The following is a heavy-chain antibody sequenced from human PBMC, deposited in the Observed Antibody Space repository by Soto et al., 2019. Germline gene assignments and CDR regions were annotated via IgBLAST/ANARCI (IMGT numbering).Heavy chain of an antibody. CDR3: ASYSAARYFDY. CDR2: IYYIGGT. J-gene: IGHJ4*03. D-gene: IGHD6-6*01. Sequence: SETLSLTCTVSGGSISSSRYYWGWIRHPPGKGLEWIGGIYYIGGTYYNPSLKSRVTISVDTSKNQFSLTVSSVTAADTDVYYCASYSAARYFDYWGXGTLGTVS. V-gene: IGHV4-39*01. CDR1: GGSISSSRYY.